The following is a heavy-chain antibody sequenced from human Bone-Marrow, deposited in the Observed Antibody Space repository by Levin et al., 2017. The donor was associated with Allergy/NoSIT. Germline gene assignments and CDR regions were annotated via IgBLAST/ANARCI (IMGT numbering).Heavy chain of an antibody. J-gene: IGHJ4*02. CDR1: GVSVATGGFS. V-gene: IGHV4-31*11. D-gene: IGHD2/OR15-2a*01. Sequence: SQTLSLTCAVSGVSVATGGFSWSWIRQHPGQGLEWIGHIRHGGGTYFNPSLKARADMSVDTSRNHVSLTLTSVTAADTAVYYCATFSNSWLFDYWGPGVLAIVSP. CDR3: ATFSNSWLFDY. CDR2: IRHGGGT.